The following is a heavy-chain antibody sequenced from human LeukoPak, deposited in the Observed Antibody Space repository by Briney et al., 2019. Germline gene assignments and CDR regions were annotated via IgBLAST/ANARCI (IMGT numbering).Heavy chain of an antibody. CDR3: ARDGKIRMVGAFDI. CDR1: GFTFSSYS. D-gene: IGHD2-15*01. Sequence: GGSLRLSCAASGFTFSSYSMNWVRQAPGKGLEWVSSISSSSSYIYYADSVKGRFTISRDNAKNSLYLQMNSLRAEDTAVYYCARDGKIRMVGAFDIWGQGTMVTVSS. CDR2: ISSSSSYI. J-gene: IGHJ3*02. V-gene: IGHV3-21*01.